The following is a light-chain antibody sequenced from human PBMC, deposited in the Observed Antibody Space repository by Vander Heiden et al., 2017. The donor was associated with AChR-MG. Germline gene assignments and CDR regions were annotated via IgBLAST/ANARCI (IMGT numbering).Light chain of an antibody. Sequence: QSVLTQPPSVSAAPGQTVTISCSGSSSNIGNNYVSWYQQVPGTAPKLLIVENNRRPSGIPDRFSGSKSGTSATLGITGLRTGDEADYYCGAWDSSLSAVVFGGGTKLTVL. CDR2: ENN. J-gene: IGLJ2*01. CDR3: GAWDSSLSAVV. V-gene: IGLV1-51*02. CDR1: SSNIGNNY.